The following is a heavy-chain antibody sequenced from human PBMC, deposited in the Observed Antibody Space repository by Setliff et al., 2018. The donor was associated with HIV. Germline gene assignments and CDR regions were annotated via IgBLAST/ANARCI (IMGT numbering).Heavy chain of an antibody. D-gene: IGHD6-19*01. CDR3: AKLPHSSAWYSPFYYFEN. J-gene: IGHJ4*02. Sequence: PGGSLRLSCAASGFTFSNYAVHWVRQAPGKGLEWVAVASDDGKNIYYADSVKGRFTVSRDNYRNTVFLQMNSLRMEDTAVFYCAKLPHSSAWYSPFYYFENWGQGTLVAVSS. CDR1: GFTFSNYA. CDR2: ASDDGKNI. V-gene: IGHV3-30*18.